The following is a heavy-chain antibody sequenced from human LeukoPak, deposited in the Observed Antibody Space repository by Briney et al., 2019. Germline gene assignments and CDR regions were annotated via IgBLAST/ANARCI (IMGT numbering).Heavy chain of an antibody. CDR3: ARVFESPSCYDY. J-gene: IGHJ4*02. D-gene: IGHD2-2*01. CDR1: GYTFTSYY. V-gene: IGHV1-46*01. Sequence: ASVKVSCKASGYTFTSYYLHWVRQAPGQGLEWMGIMNPSGGTTNYAQKFQGRVTMTRDTSISTAYMELSRLRSDDTAVYYCARVFESPSCYDYWGQGTLVTVSS. CDR2: MNPSGGTT.